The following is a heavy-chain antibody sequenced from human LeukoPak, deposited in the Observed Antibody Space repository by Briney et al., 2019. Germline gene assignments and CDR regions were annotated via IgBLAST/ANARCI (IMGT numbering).Heavy chain of an antibody. CDR1: GFTFSSYA. V-gene: IGHV3-23*01. CDR3: AKGSHITMMVVVITNDY. J-gene: IGHJ4*02. CDR2: ISGSGGST. Sequence: GGSLRLSCVASGFTFSSYAMSWVRQAPGKGLEWVSTISGSGGSTYYADYVKGRFTISRDNSKNTLYLQMNSLRAEGTAVYYCAKGSHITMMVVVITNDYWGQGTLVTVSS. D-gene: IGHD3-22*01.